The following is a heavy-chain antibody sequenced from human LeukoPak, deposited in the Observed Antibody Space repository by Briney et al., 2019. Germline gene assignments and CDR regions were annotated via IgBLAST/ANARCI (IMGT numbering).Heavy chain of an antibody. D-gene: IGHD3-22*01. CDR1: GFPFSSNY. CDR2: IYSGGST. CDR3: ARESYDSSGWEALVI. Sequence: PGGALRLSCAASGFPFSSNYMSWGRQAPGKGLEWVSVIYSGGSTYYADSVKGRFNISRDNSKNTLYLRMNSLRAQDTAVYYCARESYDSSGWEALVIWGQGTMVTVSS. V-gene: IGHV3-53*01. J-gene: IGHJ3*02.